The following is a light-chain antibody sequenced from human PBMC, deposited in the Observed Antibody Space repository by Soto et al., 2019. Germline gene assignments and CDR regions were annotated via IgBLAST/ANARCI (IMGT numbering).Light chain of an antibody. CDR1: QKVSIL. CDR2: GAT. V-gene: IGKV3-15*01. J-gene: IGKJ1*01. CDR3: QQYGRWLWR. Sequence: EKGMYHSLATLSVSQREKATLSCRASQKVSILLAWYQQKPGQAPRLLIHGATTRATGIPARFSGSGSRTDFTVTVSRLEPEDFAVYYCQQYGRWLWRFGEGTKVDI.